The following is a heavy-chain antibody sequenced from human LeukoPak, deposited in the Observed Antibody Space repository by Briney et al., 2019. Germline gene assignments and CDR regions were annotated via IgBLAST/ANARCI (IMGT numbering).Heavy chain of an antibody. V-gene: IGHV3-23*01. D-gene: IGHD3-10*01. Sequence: GGSLRLSCAASGFTLSNHAMIWVRQAPGKGLEWVSSISGSGAMTYYADSVKGRFTTPRDNAMDRLYLQMSSLRADDTAVYYCVKDRVDGSGSQFDSWGQGSLVIVSS. CDR3: VKDRVDGSGSQFDS. J-gene: IGHJ4*02. CDR1: GFTLSNHA. CDR2: ISGSGAMT.